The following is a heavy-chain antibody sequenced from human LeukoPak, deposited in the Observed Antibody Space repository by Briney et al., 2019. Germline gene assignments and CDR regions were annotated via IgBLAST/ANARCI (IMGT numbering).Heavy chain of an antibody. J-gene: IGHJ4*02. CDR3: ASGLAVGGVPDC. V-gene: IGHV4-39*01. Sequence: SETLSLTCSVSGDPNSSSKYYWGWVRQPPGKGLESIGGFYYSGNTYHTPSLKSRVTVSVDTAKNQFSLKMTSVTAADTAVYYCASGLAVGGVPDCWGQGTLVIVSS. CDR1: GDPNSSSKYY. CDR2: FYYSGNT. D-gene: IGHD2-8*02.